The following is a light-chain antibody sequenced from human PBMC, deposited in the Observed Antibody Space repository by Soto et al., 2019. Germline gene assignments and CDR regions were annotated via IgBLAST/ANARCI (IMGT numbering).Light chain of an antibody. CDR2: EVS. CDR3: CSYASNCTFVV. Sequence: SALTQPASVSGSPGQSITISCSGTSSDVGTYKFVSWYQHHPGKAPKLLIYEVSRRPSGFSYRFSGSKSGNTASLTISGLQAEDEADYYCCSYASNCTFVVFGGGTKVTVL. J-gene: IGLJ2*01. CDR1: SSDVGTYKF. V-gene: IGLV2-23*02.